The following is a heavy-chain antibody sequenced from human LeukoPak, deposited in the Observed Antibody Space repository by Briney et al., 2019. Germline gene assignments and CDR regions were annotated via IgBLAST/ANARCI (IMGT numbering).Heavy chain of an antibody. V-gene: IGHV4-59*01. J-gene: IGHJ6*02. D-gene: IGHD3-10*01. CDR3: ARAGLNYYYYGMDV. CDR1: GGSIRSYY. Sequence: SETLSLTCTVSGGSIRSYYWSWIRQPPGKGLEWIGYIYYSGSTNYNPSLKSRVTISVDTSKNQFSLKLSSVTAADTAVYYCARAGLNYYYYGMDVWGQGTTVTVSS. CDR2: IYYSGST.